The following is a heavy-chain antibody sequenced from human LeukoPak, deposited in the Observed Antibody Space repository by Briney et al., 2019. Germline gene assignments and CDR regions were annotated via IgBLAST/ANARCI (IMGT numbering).Heavy chain of an antibody. Sequence: SETLSLTCTVSGGSISSSSYYWGWIRQPPGKGLQWIGRIYYSGSTYYNPSLKSRVTISVDTSKNQFSLKLSSVTAADTAVYYCARRVPHDILIHDAFDIWGQGTMVTVSS. CDR3: ARRVPHDILIHDAFDI. V-gene: IGHV4-39*01. J-gene: IGHJ3*02. CDR2: IYYSGST. D-gene: IGHD3-9*01. CDR1: GGSISSSSYY.